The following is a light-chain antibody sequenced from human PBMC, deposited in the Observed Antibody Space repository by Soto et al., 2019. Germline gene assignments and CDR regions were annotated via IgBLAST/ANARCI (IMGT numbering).Light chain of an antibody. CDR1: QSVSNF. CDR2: DAS. Sequence: ETVVNKTRSTLRRVGGESGTLTSRASQSVSNFLAWYQHKPGQAPRLLIYDASVRATGVPARFSGSGSGTDFSLTICSLETEAFAIYYCQQRSVWPPWTFGQGTKVDIK. CDR3: QQRSVWPPWT. V-gene: IGKV3-11*01. J-gene: IGKJ1*01.